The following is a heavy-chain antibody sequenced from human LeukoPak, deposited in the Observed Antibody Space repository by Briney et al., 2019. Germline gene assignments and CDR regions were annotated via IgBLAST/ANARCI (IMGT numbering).Heavy chain of an antibody. Sequence: SETLSLTCTVSGGSISSGSYYWSWIRQPAGKGLEWIGRIYSSGSTNYNPSLKSRVTISVDTSKNQFSLKLSSVTAADTAVYYCASLYGSGSYYPDYWGQGTLVTVSS. V-gene: IGHV4-61*02. D-gene: IGHD3-10*01. CDR1: GGSISSGSYY. J-gene: IGHJ4*02. CDR2: IYSSGST. CDR3: ASLYGSGSYYPDY.